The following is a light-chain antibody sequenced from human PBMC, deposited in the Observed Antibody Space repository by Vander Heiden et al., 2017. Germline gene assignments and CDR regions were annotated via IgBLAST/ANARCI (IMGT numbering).Light chain of an antibody. CDR1: QSVSSY. CDR3: QQRSNWPPGGT. V-gene: IGKV3-11*01. CDR2: NAS. J-gene: IGKJ1*01. Sequence: DIELTQSPATLSLSPGERATLSCRASQSVSSYLAWYQQKPGQAPRLLIYNASNRATGSPARCSGSGSETDFTLTISSRVPEDVVVYYCQQRSNWPPGGTFGQGTKVEIK.